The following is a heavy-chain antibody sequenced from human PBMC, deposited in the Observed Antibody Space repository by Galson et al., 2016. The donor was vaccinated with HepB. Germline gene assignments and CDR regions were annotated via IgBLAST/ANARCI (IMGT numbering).Heavy chain of an antibody. CDR1: GGSISSASYY. J-gene: IGHJ2*01. CDR3: ARLTTDYQWYFDL. V-gene: IGHV4-39*01. Sequence: ETLSLTCTVSGGSISSASYYWGWIRQPPGKGLEWIGNVYYRGSTYYNPSLKSRVTISVDTSKNQFSLKLSSVTTADTAVYYCARLTTDYQWYFDLWGRGSLVTVSS. CDR2: VYYRGST. D-gene: IGHD4-17*01.